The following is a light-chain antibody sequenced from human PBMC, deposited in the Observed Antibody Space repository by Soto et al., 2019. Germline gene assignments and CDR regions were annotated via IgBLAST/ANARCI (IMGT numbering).Light chain of an antibody. Sequence: NFMLTQPHSVSESPGKTVTISCTGSSGSIASNYVQWYQQRPGSVPTTVIYEDNQRPSGVPDRFSGSIDSSSNSASLTISGLKTEDEADYYCQSYDSSKGVVFGGGTKLTVL. J-gene: IGLJ2*01. CDR1: SGSIASNY. V-gene: IGLV6-57*02. CDR2: EDN. CDR3: QSYDSSKGVV.